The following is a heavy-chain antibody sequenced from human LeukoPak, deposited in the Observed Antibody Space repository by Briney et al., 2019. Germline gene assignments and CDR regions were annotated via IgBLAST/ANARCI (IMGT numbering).Heavy chain of an antibody. V-gene: IGHV1-2*02. J-gene: IGHJ4*02. CDR2: INPNSGGP. CDR1: GYTFSGHY. D-gene: IGHD6-13*01. CDR3: VRGIGSGIAAAEYFDY. Sequence: ASVKVSCKASGYTFSGHYIHWVRLAPGQGLEWLGWINPNSGGPNYAQRFQGRVTMTRDTSISTAYMELSRLRSDDTAVYYCVRGIGSGIAAAEYFDYWGQGTLVTVSS.